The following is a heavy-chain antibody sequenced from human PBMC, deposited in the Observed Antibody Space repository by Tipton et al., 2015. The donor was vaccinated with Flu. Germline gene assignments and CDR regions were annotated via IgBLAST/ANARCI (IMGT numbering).Heavy chain of an antibody. J-gene: IGHJ4*02. CDR3: AEGYCSGGSCYLSY. Sequence: TLSLTCTVSGGSISSYYWSWSRQPPGKGLEWIGYIYYSGSTNYNPSLKSRVTISVDTSKNQFSLKLGSVTAADTAVYYCAEGYCSGGSCYLSYWGQGTLVTVSS. CDR2: IYYSGST. D-gene: IGHD2-15*01. V-gene: IGHV4-59*01. CDR1: GGSISSYY.